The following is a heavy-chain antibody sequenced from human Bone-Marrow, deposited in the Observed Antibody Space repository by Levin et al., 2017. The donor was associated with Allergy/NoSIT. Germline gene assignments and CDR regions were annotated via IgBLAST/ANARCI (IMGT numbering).Heavy chain of an antibody. J-gene: IGHJ2*01. Sequence: TSQTLSLTCSVSGVSFSSGGYYWSWVRQDPGKGLEWIGYIYYSGSTYYNPSLKSRVSISLDMSKNQFSLKLSSVTAADTAVYYCARVRHGTPSVPKWYFDVWGRGTQVTVSS. CDR3: ARVRHGTPSVPKWYFDV. V-gene: IGHV4-31*02. D-gene: IGHD5/OR15-5a*01. CDR1: GVSFSSGGYY. CDR2: IYYSGST.